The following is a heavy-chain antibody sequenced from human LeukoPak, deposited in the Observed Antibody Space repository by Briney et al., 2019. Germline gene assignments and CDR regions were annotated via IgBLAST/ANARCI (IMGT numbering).Heavy chain of an antibody. CDR2: TFYRSKWHN. Sequence: QSGPGLVKPSQTLSLTCAISGDSVSSNTAAWNWIRQSPSRGLEWLGRTFYRSKWHNDYAVSVQSRITINPDTSKNQFSLQLNSVNPEDTAVYYRARDGWPAFDYWGQGTLVTVSS. J-gene: IGHJ4*02. CDR1: GDSVSSNTAA. CDR3: ARDGWPAFDY. V-gene: IGHV6-1*01. D-gene: IGHD2-15*01.